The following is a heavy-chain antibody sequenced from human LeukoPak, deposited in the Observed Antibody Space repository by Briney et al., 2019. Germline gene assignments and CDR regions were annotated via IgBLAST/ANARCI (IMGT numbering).Heavy chain of an antibody. J-gene: IGHJ4*02. CDR3: TRETSSRYFDY. CDR2: MNPNSGRT. CDR1: GYTLTSYD. V-gene: IGHV1-8*01. Sequence: ASVKVSCKASGYTLTSYDISWVRQATGEGLEWMGWMNPNSGRTGYAQNFQGRITITRNTSISTAYMELSSLRSEDTAVYYCTRETSSRYFDYWGQGTLVTVSS.